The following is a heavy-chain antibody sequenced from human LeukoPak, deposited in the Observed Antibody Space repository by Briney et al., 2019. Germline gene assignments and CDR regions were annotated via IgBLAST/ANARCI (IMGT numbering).Heavy chain of an antibody. CDR1: GGSISSYY. D-gene: IGHD6-19*01. CDR3: ARGIAVAGPFYYYYYYMDV. J-gene: IGHJ6*03. Sequence: PSETLSLTCTVSGGSISSYYWSWIRQPPGKGLEWIGYIYYSGSTNYNPSLKSRVTISVDTSKNQFSLKLSSVTAADTAVYYCARGIAVAGPFYYYYYYMDVWGKGTTLTVSS. CDR2: IYYSGST. V-gene: IGHV4-59*01.